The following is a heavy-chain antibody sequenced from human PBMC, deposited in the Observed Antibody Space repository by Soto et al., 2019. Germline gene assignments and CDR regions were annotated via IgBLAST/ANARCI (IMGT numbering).Heavy chain of an antibody. V-gene: IGHV3-11*06. CDR2: ISGSRKYT. Sequence: GGSLRLACAACGLTFGDYDVTGILHDPGKGLKSISSISGSRKYTDYAHSVKGRFTISRDNAKNSMYLEMNSLRVEYTAVYYFATGHNYDNGCYHYVDYSGHGTLVTVYS. J-gene: IGHJ4*01. CDR1: GLTFGDYD. CDR3: ATGHNYDNGCYHYVDY. D-gene: IGHD3-16*01.